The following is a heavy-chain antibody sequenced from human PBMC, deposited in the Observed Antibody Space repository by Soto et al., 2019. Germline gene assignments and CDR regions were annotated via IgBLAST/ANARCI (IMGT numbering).Heavy chain of an antibody. CDR2: ISGSGGST. CDR1: GFTFSTYA. CDR3: AKGQITDITMIVVGNIDALDI. J-gene: IGHJ3*02. D-gene: IGHD3-22*01. Sequence: PGGSLRLSCAASGFTFSTYAMSWVRQAPGKGLEWVSAISGSGGSTYYADSVKGRFTISRDNSKNTLYLQMNSLRSAVTAVYYSAKGQITDITMIVVGNIDALDIWGQGTMVTVSS. V-gene: IGHV3-23*01.